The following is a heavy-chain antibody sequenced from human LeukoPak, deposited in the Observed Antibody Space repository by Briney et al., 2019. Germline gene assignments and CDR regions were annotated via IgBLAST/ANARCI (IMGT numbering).Heavy chain of an antibody. CDR1: GGTFSSYA. D-gene: IGHD1-14*01. V-gene: IGHV1-69*13. J-gene: IGHJ3*02. CDR2: IIPIFGTA. CDR3: ARDKRTGAGFDI. Sequence: SVKVSCKASGGTFSSYAISWVRQAPGQGLEWMGGIIPIFGTANYAQKFQGRVTITADESTSTAYMELSSLRSEDTAVYYCARDKRTGAGFDIWGQGTMVTVSS.